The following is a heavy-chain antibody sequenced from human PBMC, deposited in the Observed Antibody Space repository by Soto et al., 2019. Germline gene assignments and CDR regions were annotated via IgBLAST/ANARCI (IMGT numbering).Heavy chain of an antibody. Sequence: EVQLLESGGGLVQPGGSLRLSCAASGFTFSTYDMRWVRQAPGKGLEWDSGISGSGGKTDYADSVKGRFTITRDNSKNTLNLKMNSLRAEDTAVYYCAKRNLYGSGTHDYWGQGSLVTVAP. CDR2: ISGSGGKT. J-gene: IGHJ4*02. D-gene: IGHD3-10*01. V-gene: IGHV3-23*01. CDR1: GFTFSTYD. CDR3: AKRNLYGSGTHDY.